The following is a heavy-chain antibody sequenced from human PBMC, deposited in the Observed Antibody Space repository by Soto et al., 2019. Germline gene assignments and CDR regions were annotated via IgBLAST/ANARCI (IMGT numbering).Heavy chain of an antibody. CDR2: INAGNGNT. CDR3: ARDLRCLTTSCNHYFDY. CDR1: GYTFTSYA. Sequence: ASVKVSCKASGYTFTSYAMHWVRQAPGQRLEWMGWINAGNGNTKYSQKFQGKVTITRDTSASTAYMELSSLRSEDTAVYYCARDLRCLTTSCNHYFDYWGQGTLVTVSS. D-gene: IGHD2-2*01. J-gene: IGHJ4*02. V-gene: IGHV1-3*01.